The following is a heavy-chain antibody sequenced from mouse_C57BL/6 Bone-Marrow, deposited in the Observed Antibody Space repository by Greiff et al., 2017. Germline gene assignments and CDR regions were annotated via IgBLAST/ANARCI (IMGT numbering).Heavy chain of an antibody. CDR1: GYTFTDYY. CDR2: INPYNGGT. D-gene: IGHD1-1*01. V-gene: IGHV1-19*01. J-gene: IGHJ3*01. CDR3: ARSGMDYGSSPFAY. Sequence: EVQLQQSGPVLVKPGASVKMSCKASGYTFTDYYMNWVKQSHGKSLEWIGVINPYNGGTSYNQKFKGKATLTVDKSSSTAYMELNSLTSEDSAVYYCARSGMDYGSSPFAYWGQGTLVTVSA.